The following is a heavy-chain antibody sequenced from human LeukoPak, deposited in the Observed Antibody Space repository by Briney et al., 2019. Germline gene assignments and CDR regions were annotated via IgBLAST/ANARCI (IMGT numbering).Heavy chain of an antibody. CDR1: GFTFSRST. V-gene: IGHV3-21*01. D-gene: IGHD2-8*01. Sequence: GGSLRLSCAVSGFTFSRSTMNWVRQAPGKGLEWVSSISSSSTYIYYADSVKGRFTISRDNSKNTLYLQMYSLRAEDTAVYYCARDPMADFDYWGQGTLVTVSS. J-gene: IGHJ4*02. CDR3: ARDPMADFDY. CDR2: ISSSSTYI.